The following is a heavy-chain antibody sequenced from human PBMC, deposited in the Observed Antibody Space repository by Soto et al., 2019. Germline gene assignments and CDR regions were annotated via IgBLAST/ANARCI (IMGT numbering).Heavy chain of an antibody. CDR2: IYYSGST. Sequence: SETLSLTCTVSGGSISSYYWSWIRQSPGKGLEWIGYIYYSGSTNYNPSLKSRVTISVDTSKNQFSLKLSSVTAADTAVYYCARDSDYGSSGYYYYMDVWGKGTTVTVSS. J-gene: IGHJ6*03. D-gene: IGHD4-17*01. CDR3: ARDSDYGSSGYYYYMDV. V-gene: IGHV4-59*01. CDR1: GGSISSYY.